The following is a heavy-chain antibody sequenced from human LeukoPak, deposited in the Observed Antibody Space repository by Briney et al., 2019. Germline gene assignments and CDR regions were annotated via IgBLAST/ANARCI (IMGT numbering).Heavy chain of an antibody. V-gene: IGHV4-61*02. D-gene: IGHD2-2*01. J-gene: IGHJ5*02. Sequence: KPSETLSLTCTVSGGSISSSSYYWSWIRQPAGKGLEWIGRIYTSGSTNYNPSLKSRVTMSVDTSKNQFSLKLSSVTAADTAVYYCARTVVPAAMGSCWLDPWGQGTLVTVSS. CDR2: IYTSGST. CDR1: GGSISSSSYY. CDR3: ARTVVPAAMGSCWLDP.